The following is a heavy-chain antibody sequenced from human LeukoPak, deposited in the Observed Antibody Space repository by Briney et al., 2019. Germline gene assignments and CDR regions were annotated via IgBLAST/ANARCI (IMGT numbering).Heavy chain of an antibody. Sequence: PGGSLRLSRAASGFIFSSHEMSWVRQAPGKGPEWISYISSSTGGVIYYTDSVKGRFTISRDNTKNSLYLQMNSLRAEDTAVYYCARDSSPMVRGVFGIWGQGTMVTVSS. CDR1: GFIFSSHE. J-gene: IGHJ3*02. D-gene: IGHD3-10*01. CDR3: ARDSSPMVRGVFGI. V-gene: IGHV3-48*03. CDR2: ISSSTGGVI.